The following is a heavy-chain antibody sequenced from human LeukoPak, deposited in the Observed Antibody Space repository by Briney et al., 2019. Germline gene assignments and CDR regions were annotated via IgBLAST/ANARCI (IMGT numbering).Heavy chain of an antibody. CDR3: AKQAEDFGDSKTDF. CDR2: IYPSDSDT. D-gene: IGHD2-15*01. Sequence: GESLMISCKGSGYNFSTYWIGWVRQMPGEGLEWMGLIYPSDSDTRYSPSFQGQVTISADMSIDTAYVQWSSLKASDSAMYYCAKQAEDFGDSKTDFWGQGTLVTVSS. CDR1: GYNFSTYW. J-gene: IGHJ4*02. V-gene: IGHV5-51*01.